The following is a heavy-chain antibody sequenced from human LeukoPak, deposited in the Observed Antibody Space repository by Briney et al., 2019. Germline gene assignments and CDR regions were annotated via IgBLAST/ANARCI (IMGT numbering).Heavy chain of an antibody. CDR3: ARGAAEASRGGYFDWDNWFDP. Sequence: GASVKVSCKASGYTFTSYYMHWVRQAPGQGLEWMGIINPSGGSTSYAQKFQGRVTMTRDTSTSTVYMELSSLRSEDTAVYYCARGAAEASRGGYFDWDNWFDPWGQGTLVTVSS. V-gene: IGHV1-46*01. CDR1: GYTFTSYY. J-gene: IGHJ5*02. CDR2: INPSGGST. D-gene: IGHD3-9*01.